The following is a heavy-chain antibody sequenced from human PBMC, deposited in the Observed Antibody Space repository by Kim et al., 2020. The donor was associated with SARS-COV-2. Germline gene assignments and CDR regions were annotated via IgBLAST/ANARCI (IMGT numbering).Heavy chain of an antibody. J-gene: IGHJ6*02. CDR1: GFTFSSYA. D-gene: IGHD2-21*02. V-gene: IGHV3-23*01. CDR2: ISGSGGST. CDR3: AKCVTGSPRCGMDV. Sequence: GGSLRLSCAASGFTFSSYAMSWVRQAPGKGLEWVSAISGSGGSTYYADSVKGRYTISRDNSKNTLYLQMNSLRAEDTAVYYCAKCVTGSPRCGMDVWGQGTTVTVSS.